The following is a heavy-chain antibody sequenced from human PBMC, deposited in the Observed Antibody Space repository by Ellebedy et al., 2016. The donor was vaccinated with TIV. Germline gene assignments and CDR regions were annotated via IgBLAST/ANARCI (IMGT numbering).Heavy chain of an antibody. CDR3: ARDAIQFLEWVYKYGMDV. J-gene: IGHJ6*02. D-gene: IGHD3-3*01. V-gene: IGHV1-24*01. CDR2: FDPEDGKT. CDR1: GYTLTELS. Sequence: ASVKVSCKVSGYTLTELSIHWVRQAPGEGLEWMGGFDPEDGKTIYAQKFQGRVTITADKSTSNAYMALSSLTSDDTAVYYCARDAIQFLEWVYKYGMDVWGQGTTVTVSS.